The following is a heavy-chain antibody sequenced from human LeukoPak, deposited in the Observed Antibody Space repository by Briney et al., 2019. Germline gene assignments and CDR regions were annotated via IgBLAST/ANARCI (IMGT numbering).Heavy chain of an antibody. CDR1: GFTFDDYA. D-gene: IGHD3-3*02. CDR3: AKANGAIFGVAGYFDY. CDR2: ISWNSGSI. J-gene: IGHJ4*02. V-gene: IGHV3-9*01. Sequence: GGSLRLSCAASGFTFDDYAMHWVRQAPGKGLEWVSGISWNSGSIGYADSVKGRFTISRDNSKNTLDLQMNSLRAEDTAVYYCAKANGAIFGVAGYFDYWGQGTLVTVSS.